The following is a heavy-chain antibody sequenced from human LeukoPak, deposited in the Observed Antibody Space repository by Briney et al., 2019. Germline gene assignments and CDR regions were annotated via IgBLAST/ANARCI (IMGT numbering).Heavy chain of an antibody. D-gene: IGHD6-19*01. J-gene: IGHJ4*02. CDR3: ARGYSSGWHYFAF. V-gene: IGHV4-61*05. CDR2: VYYTGNT. CDR1: GGSISSSSYY. Sequence: SETLSLTCTVSGGSISSSSYYWGWIRQPPGKGLEWIGYVYYTGNTDHNPSLKSRDTISVDTSRNQFSLKLNSVTAADTAVYYCARGYSSGWHYFAFWGQGILVTVSS.